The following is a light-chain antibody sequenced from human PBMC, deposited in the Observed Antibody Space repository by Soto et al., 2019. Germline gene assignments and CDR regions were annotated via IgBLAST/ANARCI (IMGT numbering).Light chain of an antibody. V-gene: IGKV1-8*01. CDR2: AAS. CDR1: QGISSY. J-gene: IGKJ1*01. Sequence: AIRMTQSPSSLSASTGDRVTITCRASQGISSYLAWYQQKPGKAPKLLIYAASTLQSGVPSRFSGSGSGTDFTLTISCLQSEDFATYYCQQYYSYPRTLGQGTKLDIK. CDR3: QQYYSYPRT.